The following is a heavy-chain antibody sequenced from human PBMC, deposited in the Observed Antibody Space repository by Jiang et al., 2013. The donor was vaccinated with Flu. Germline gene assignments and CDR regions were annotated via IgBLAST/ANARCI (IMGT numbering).Heavy chain of an antibody. CDR3: ATVGRLANSSWYVVDYYYYTMDV. Sequence: GAEVKKPGASVKVSCKVSGYTLSEVYMHWVRQAPGKGLEWMGGFDPEDGETIYAQKLQGRVTMTEDTSTDTAYMELSSLRSEDTAVYYCATVGRLANSSWYVVDYYYYTMDVWGQGTTVTVSS. CDR2: FDPEDGET. V-gene: IGHV1-24*01. D-gene: IGHD6-13*01. J-gene: IGHJ6*02. CDR1: GYTLSEVY.